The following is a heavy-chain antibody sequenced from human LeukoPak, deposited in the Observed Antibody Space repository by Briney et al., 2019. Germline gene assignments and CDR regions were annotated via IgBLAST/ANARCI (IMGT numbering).Heavy chain of an antibody. D-gene: IGHD3-10*01. J-gene: IGHJ6*03. V-gene: IGHV3-21*01. Sequence: GGSLRLSCAASGLSFSTYSMNWVRQAPGKGLEWVSSISSSSIYRHYADSVKGRFTISRDNAKNSLYLQMTSLRVEDTAVYYCAREDSGSYRGIDYYYMDVWGKGTTVTISS. CDR2: ISSSSIYR. CDR1: GLSFSTYS. CDR3: AREDSGSYRGIDYYYMDV.